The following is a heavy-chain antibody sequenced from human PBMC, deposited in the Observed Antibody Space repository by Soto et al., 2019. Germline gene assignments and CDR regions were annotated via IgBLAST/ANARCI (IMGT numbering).Heavy chain of an antibody. Sequence: GSLRLSCAASGFTFSTYAMSWVRQAPGKGLEWVSSIYSSGDSTYYADSVKGRFTISRDNSKNTLYLQMNSLRAEDTALFYCAKGINCMDVWGQGTTVTVSS. J-gene: IGHJ6*02. CDR1: GFTFSTYA. CDR2: IYSSGDST. D-gene: IGHD1-20*01. V-gene: IGHV3-23*05. CDR3: AKGINCMDV.